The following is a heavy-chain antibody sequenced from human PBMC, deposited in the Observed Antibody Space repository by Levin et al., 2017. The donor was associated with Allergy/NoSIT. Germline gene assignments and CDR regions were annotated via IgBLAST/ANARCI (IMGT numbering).Heavy chain of an antibody. V-gene: IGHV3-9*01. J-gene: IGHJ4*02. Sequence: SLKISCAASGFTFRDFAMHWVRLAPGKGLEWVSGISWNSESIDYADSVKGRFTISRDNAKNSLHLQMNSLRPEDTALYYCATLGGRDWGQGTLVTVSS. D-gene: IGHD3-16*01. CDR3: ATLGGRD. CDR2: ISWNSESI. CDR1: GFTFRDFA.